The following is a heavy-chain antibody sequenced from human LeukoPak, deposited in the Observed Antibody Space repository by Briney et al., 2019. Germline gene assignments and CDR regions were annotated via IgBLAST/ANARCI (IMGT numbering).Heavy chain of an antibody. V-gene: IGHV4-30-4*01. CDR2: INYSGYT. D-gene: IGHD3-3*01. CDR3: ARPFYYDFWSGQYNWFDP. J-gene: IGHJ5*02. CDR1: GGSVSSGDYY. Sequence: SETLSLTCTVSGGSVSSGDYYWSWIRQPPGKGLEWIGYINYSGYTLYNPSLRSRVTISIDTSKNHFSLKVSSVTAADTAVYYCARPFYYDFWSGQYNWFDPWGQGTLVTVSS.